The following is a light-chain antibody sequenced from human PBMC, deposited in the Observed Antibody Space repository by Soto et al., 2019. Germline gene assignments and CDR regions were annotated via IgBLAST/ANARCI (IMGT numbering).Light chain of an antibody. CDR3: QQYNYWPRT. CDR1: QSVSSSY. CDR2: DAS. J-gene: IGKJ2*01. Sequence: EIVLTQSPGTLSLSPGDRATLSCKASQSVSSSYLAWYQQKPGQAPRLLIHDASTRATGIPARFSGSGSGTEFSLTISSLASDDYAVYFCQQYNYWPRTFGQGTKLEIK. V-gene: IGKV3D-15*01.